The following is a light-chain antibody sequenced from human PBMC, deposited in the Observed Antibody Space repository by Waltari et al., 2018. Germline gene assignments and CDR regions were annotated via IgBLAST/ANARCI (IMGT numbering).Light chain of an antibody. CDR1: SRDVGCYNY. CDR3: CSYAGSYTFGV. J-gene: IGLJ1*01. CDR2: DVS. V-gene: IGLV2-11*01. Sequence: QSALPQPRSVSGSPGPSVTLSCTGTSRDVGCYNYFSLYQQHPGKAPKLMIYDVSKRPSGVPDRFSGSKSGNTASLTISGLQAEDEADYYCCSYAGSYTFGVFGTGTKVTVL.